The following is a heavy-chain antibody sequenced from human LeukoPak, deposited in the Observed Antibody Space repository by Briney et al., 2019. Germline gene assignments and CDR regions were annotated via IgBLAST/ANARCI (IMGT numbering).Heavy chain of an antibody. CDR1: GGTFSTYG. CDR2: IIPIFGTA. V-gene: IGHV1-69*06. CDR3: ARDIHTTGDAFDI. Sequence: GASVKVSCKASGGTFSTYGIGWVRQAPGQGLEWMGGIIPIFGTANYAQKFQGRVTITADKSTSTAYMELSSLRSEDTAVYYCARDIHTTGDAFDIWGQGTMVTVSS. D-gene: IGHD1-1*01. J-gene: IGHJ3*02.